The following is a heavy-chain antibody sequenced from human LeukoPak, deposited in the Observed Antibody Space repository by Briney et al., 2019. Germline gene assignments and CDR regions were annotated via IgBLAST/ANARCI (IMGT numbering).Heavy chain of an antibody. J-gene: IGHJ4*02. Sequence: GGSLRLSCAASGFTVSSNYMAWVRQAPGKGLEWVSVIYNGVNTNYADSVKGRFTISRDNSKNTLYLQMNSLRAEDTAVYYCAGGPRWLAFDYWGQGTLVTVSS. CDR3: AGGPRWLAFDY. V-gene: IGHV3-53*01. D-gene: IGHD6-19*01. CDR1: GFTVSSNY. CDR2: IYNGVNT.